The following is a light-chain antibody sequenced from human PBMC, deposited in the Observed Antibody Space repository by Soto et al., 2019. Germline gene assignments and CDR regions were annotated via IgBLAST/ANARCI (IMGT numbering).Light chain of an antibody. CDR2: RAS. CDR3: QQSYTSPPWT. Sequence: DIQMTQSPSSLSASVVDRVTISCRASQIISTYLNWYQQKPGTAPRLLISRASSVKSGVPPRFRGSGSVSDLHLTISSLRPEDIATYFWQQSYTSPPWTFGQGTNVEVK. V-gene: IGKV1-39*01. J-gene: IGKJ1*01. CDR1: QIISTY.